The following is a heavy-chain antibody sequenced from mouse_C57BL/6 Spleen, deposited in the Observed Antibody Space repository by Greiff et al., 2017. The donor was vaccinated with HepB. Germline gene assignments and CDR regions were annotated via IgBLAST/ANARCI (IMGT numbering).Heavy chain of an antibody. CDR2: IYPGDGDT. V-gene: IGHV1-82*01. CDR1: GYAFSSSW. CDR3: ARPYYYVSSWFAY. D-gene: IGHD1-1*01. J-gene: IGHJ3*01. Sequence: VQLQQSGPELVKPGASVKISCKASGYAFSSSWMNWVKQRPGKGLEWIGRIYPGDGDTNYNGKFKGKATLTADKSSSTAYMQLSSLTSEDSAVYFCARPYYYVSSWFAYWGQGTLVTVSA.